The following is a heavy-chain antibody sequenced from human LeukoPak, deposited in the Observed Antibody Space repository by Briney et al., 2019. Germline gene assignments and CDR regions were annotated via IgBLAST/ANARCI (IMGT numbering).Heavy chain of an antibody. CDR2: ISSNGGST. CDR3: ARDSSSRPFDC. Sequence: GGSLRLSCAASGFTFSDYGMHWVRQAPGKGLEYVSTISSNGGSTYYANSVKGRFTVPRDNSKNTLYLQMGSLRAEDMAVYYCARDSSSRPFDCWGQGTLVTVSS. J-gene: IGHJ4*02. CDR1: GFTFSDYG. V-gene: IGHV3-64*01. D-gene: IGHD6-19*01.